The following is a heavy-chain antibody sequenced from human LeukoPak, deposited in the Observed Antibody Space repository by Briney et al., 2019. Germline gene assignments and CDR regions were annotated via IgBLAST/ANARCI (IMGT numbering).Heavy chain of an antibody. Sequence: GGSLRLSCAASGFTFSSYAMHWVRQAPGKGLEWVAVISYDGSNKYYADSVKGRFTISRGNSKNTPYLQMNSLRAEDTAVYYCARDYCSGGSCYFDYWGQGTLVTVSS. CDR2: ISYDGSNK. CDR1: GFTFSSYA. CDR3: ARDYCSGGSCYFDY. J-gene: IGHJ4*02. V-gene: IGHV3-30*04. D-gene: IGHD2-15*01.